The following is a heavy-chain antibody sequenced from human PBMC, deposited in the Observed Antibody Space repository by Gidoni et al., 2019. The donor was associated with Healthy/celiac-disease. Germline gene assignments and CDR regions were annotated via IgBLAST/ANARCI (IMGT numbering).Heavy chain of an antibody. CDR3: AKAAYNWNPGVAFDL. CDR1: AFTFRSYA. D-gene: IGHD1-20*01. J-gene: IGHJ3*01. V-gene: IGHV3-23*01. Sequence: EVQLLESGGGLVQPGGCLRLSCAASAFTFRSYAMSWVRQAPGKGLECVSAIRCSGGSTYYAASVKGRFTISRDNSTNTLYLQMNSLRAEDPAVYYCAKAAYNWNPGVAFDLWGQGTMVTVSS. CDR2: IRCSGGST.